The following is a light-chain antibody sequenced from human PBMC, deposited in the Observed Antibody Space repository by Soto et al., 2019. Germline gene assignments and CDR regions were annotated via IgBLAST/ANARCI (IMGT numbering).Light chain of an antibody. CDR1: QSVSSSY. CDR3: QQYCSSPPYT. Sequence: EIVLTQSPGTLSLSPGERATLSCRASQSVSSSYLAWYQQKPGQAPRLLIYGASSRATGIPARFSGSGSGTAFTLTISSLEPEDFAVYYCQQYCSSPPYTFGQGTKLEIK. J-gene: IGKJ2*01. CDR2: GAS. V-gene: IGKV3-20*01.